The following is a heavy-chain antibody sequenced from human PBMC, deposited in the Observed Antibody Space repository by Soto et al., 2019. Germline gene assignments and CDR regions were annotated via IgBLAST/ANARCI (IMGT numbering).Heavy chain of an antibody. CDR2: IIPIFGTA. D-gene: IGHD6-13*01. CDR3: DLVIAAAGGWFDP. J-gene: IGHJ5*02. CDR1: GGTFSSYA. Sequence: QVQLVQSGAEVKKPGSSVKVSCKASGGTFSSYAISWVRQAPGQGLEWMGGIIPIFGTANYAQKFQGRVTITADESTRTAYLELSSLRSEDTTVYYCDLVIAAAGGWFDPWGQGTLVTVSS. V-gene: IGHV1-69*19.